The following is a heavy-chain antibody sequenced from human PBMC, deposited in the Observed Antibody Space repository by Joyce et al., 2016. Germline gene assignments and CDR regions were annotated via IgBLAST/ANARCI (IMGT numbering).Heavy chain of an antibody. D-gene: IGHD5-18*01. CDR3: ARRPYNVHTPLGSDWYFDL. V-gene: IGHV4-38-2*01. Sequence: QVQLQESGPGLVKPSETLSLTCGVSGLSFDLHSFWGWIRQPPGKGLEWIGNVYLHGITHYRPSLKSRVTISMDTSKNLSSLNLNSLTAADTAVYFCARRPYNVHTPLGSDWYFDLWGRGTLVTVSS. CDR2: VYLHGIT. J-gene: IGHJ2*01. CDR1: GLSFDLHSF.